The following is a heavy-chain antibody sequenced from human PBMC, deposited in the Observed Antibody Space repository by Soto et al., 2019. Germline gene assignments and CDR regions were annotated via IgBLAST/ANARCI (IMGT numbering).Heavy chain of an antibody. J-gene: IGHJ6*02. CDR2: IYYSGTT. Sequence: SETLSLTCTVSGYSISSSNWWGWIRQPPGKGMEWIGYIYYSGTTYYNPSLKSRVTISVDTSKNHFSLKLTSVTAADTAVYYCARGGRMAGNYYYYYGMDVWGQGTTVTVSS. D-gene: IGHD6-19*01. V-gene: IGHV4-28*03. CDR1: GYSISSSNW. CDR3: ARGGRMAGNYYYYYGMDV.